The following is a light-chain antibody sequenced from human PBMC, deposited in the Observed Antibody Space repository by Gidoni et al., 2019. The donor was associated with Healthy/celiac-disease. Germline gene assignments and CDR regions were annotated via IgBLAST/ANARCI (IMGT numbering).Light chain of an antibody. CDR2: GAS. Sequence: ESVLTQSPGTLSLSPGERATLSCRASQAVSNSYGAWYVQKPGQAPSLLIYGASKRATVTPDRFSGSGSGTDFTLTISRLEPEDFATYYCQQYGSSSGPFGQGTKVEIK. J-gene: IGKJ1*01. V-gene: IGKV3-20*01. CDR3: QQYGSSSGP. CDR1: QAVSNSY.